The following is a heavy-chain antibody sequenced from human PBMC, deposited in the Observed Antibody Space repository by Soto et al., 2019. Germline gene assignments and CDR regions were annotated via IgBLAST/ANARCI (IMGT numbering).Heavy chain of an antibody. Sequence: GGSLSLSCTASGFTFSSYAMHWVRQAPGTGLGWVAVISDDGSNKYYADSVKGRFTISRDNSKNTMYLQMNSLRVEDTAVYYCARPYSSGWYGDLDYWGQGTLVTVSS. CDR3: ARPYSSGWYGDLDY. V-gene: IGHV3-30-3*01. J-gene: IGHJ4*02. D-gene: IGHD6-19*01. CDR1: GFTFSSYA. CDR2: ISDDGSNK.